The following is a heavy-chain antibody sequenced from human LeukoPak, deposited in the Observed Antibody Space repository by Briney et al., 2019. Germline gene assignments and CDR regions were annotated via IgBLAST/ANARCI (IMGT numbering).Heavy chain of an antibody. Sequence: GASVKVSCKASGYTFTGYYMHWVRQAPGQGPEWMGWINPNSGGANYAQKFQGRVTMTRDTSISTAYMELSRLRSDDTAVYYCARDSSEWLRLLFDYWGQGTLVTVSS. D-gene: IGHD5-12*01. J-gene: IGHJ4*02. CDR2: INPNSGGA. CDR1: GYTFTGYY. V-gene: IGHV1-2*02. CDR3: ARDSSEWLRLLFDY.